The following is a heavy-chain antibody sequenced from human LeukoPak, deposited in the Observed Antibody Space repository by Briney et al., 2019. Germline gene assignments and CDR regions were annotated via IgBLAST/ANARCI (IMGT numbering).Heavy chain of an antibody. CDR2: IIPIFGTT. J-gene: IGHJ4*02. CDR1: GGTFSTYS. V-gene: IGHV1-69*05. Sequence: SVKVSCKASGGTFSTYSISWVRQAPRQGLEWMGRIIPIFGTTNYAQKFHTRVTITTEDTTNTAYMELSSLTSEDTAVYYCARAWGGDSSGYYQGGFDYWGQGTLVTVSS. CDR3: ARAWGGDSSGYYQGGFDY. D-gene: IGHD3-22*01.